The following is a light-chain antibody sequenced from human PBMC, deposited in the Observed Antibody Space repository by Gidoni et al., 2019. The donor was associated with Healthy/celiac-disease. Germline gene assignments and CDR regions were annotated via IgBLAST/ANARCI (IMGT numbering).Light chain of an antibody. V-gene: IGKV1-5*03. CDR1: QMIDTW. J-gene: IGKJ2*01. Sequence: DIQLTQSPPSLSASVGGRVTIPCQASQMIDTWVAWYQQKAGEAPRLLIYEAFKLESGVPSRFSGSGSGTEFSLTISSLQSDEVGTYYGQQYSRASLSFXXXTKLEI. CDR3: QQYSRASLS. CDR2: EAF.